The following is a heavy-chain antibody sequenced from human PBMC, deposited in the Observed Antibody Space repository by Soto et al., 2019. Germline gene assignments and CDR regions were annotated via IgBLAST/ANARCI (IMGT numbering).Heavy chain of an antibody. V-gene: IGHV1-46*01. D-gene: IGHD6-6*01. Sequence: QVQLVQSGAEVKKPGASVKVSCKASGYTFTSYYMHWVRQAPGQGLEWMGIINPSGGSTSYAQKCQGRVTMARDTSTSTVYMELSSLRSEDTAVYYCARGPARHGWFDPWGQGTLVTVSS. J-gene: IGHJ5*02. CDR1: GYTFTSYY. CDR2: INPSGGST. CDR3: ARGPARHGWFDP.